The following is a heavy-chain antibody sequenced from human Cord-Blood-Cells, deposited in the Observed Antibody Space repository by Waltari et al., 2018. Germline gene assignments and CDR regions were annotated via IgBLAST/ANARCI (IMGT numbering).Heavy chain of an antibody. CDR2: IYYSGGT. V-gene: IGHV4-39*01. CDR1: GGSISSSSYY. Sequence: QLQLQESGPGLVKPSETLSLTCTVSGGSISSSSYYWGWIRQPPGTGLEWIGSIYYSGGTYYNPSLKSRVTISVDTSKNQFSLKLSSVTAADTAVYYCARHVRFLEWLTNYYYYYMDVWGKGTTVTVSS. CDR3: ARHVRFLEWLTNYYYYYMDV. J-gene: IGHJ6*03. D-gene: IGHD3-3*01.